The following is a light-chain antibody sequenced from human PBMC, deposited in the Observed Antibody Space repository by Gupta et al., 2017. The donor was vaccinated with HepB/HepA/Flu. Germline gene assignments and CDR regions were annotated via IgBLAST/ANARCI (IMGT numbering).Light chain of an antibody. V-gene: IGKV3-11*01. Sequence: EIVLTQSPATLALSPGERVALSCRASQNIRTSLAWYQHKPGQAPRLLIHDVSNRATGVPATFVGSGSGTAFTLAIISLVPPDFAVYYCQQRNNWPRTFGQGTKVEI. CDR2: DVS. J-gene: IGKJ1*01. CDR1: QNIRTS. CDR3: QQRNNWPRT.